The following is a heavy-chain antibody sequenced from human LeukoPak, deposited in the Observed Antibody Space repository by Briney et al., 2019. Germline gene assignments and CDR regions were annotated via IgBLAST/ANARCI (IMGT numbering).Heavy chain of an antibody. CDR3: ARGSSELYDSSGHDTRFDY. CDR1: GGSFSGYY. CDR2: INHSGRT. V-gene: IGHV4-34*01. Sequence: SETLSLTCAVYGGSFSGYYWSWIRQPPGKGLEWIGEINHSGRTKNNPSLKSRVTISVDTSKNQFSLKLSSVTAADTAVYYCARGSSELYDSSGHDTRFDYWGHGTLVTVSS. J-gene: IGHJ4*01. D-gene: IGHD3-22*01.